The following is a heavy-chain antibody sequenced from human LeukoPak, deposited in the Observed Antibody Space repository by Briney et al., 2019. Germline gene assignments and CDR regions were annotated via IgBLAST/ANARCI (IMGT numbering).Heavy chain of an antibody. Sequence: SGTLSLTCTVSGGXISSYYWSWIRQPPGKGLEWIGYIYYSGSTNYNPSLKSRVTISVDTSKNQFSLKLSSVTAADTAVYYCARRVSPKRPSDYWGQGTRVTVSS. CDR2: IYYSGST. D-gene: IGHD2-21*01. V-gene: IGHV4-59*08. J-gene: IGHJ4*02. CDR3: ARRVSPKRPSDY. CDR1: GGXISSYY.